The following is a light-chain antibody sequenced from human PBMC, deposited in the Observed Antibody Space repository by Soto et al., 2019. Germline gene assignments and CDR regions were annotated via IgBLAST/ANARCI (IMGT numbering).Light chain of an antibody. CDR1: QSVRSSD. CDR2: AAS. V-gene: IGKV3D-20*01. Sequence: EIVLTQSPATLSLSPGERATLSCGASQSVRSSDLAWYQQTPGLAPRLLIYAASSRATGIPDRFSGSGSGTDFTLTISRLEPEDFAVYYCQQYGSSPITFGQGTRLEIK. J-gene: IGKJ5*01. CDR3: QQYGSSPIT.